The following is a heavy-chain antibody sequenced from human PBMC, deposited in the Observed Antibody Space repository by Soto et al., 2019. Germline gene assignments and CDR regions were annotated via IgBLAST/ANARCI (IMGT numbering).Heavy chain of an antibody. V-gene: IGHV1-46*01. CDR2: IHTDGGHT. CDR1: GYTFTNYY. J-gene: IGHJ4*02. CDR3: ARGDNDY. Sequence: ASVKVSCKASGYTFTNYYVQWVRQAPGQGLEWMGVIHTDGGHTTYSQKFQDRVTMTRDTFTSTIHMELSSLRSEDTAVYYCARGDNDYWGQGTLVTVSS.